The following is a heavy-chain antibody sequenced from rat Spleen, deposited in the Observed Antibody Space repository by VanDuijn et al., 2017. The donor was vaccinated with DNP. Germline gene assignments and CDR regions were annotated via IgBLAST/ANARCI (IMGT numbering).Heavy chain of an antibody. V-gene: IGHV5-25*01. CDR1: GFTFSNSD. CDR3: TARSGYNRWFAY. Sequence: EVQLVESGGGLVQAGRSMKLSCAASGFTFSNSDMAWVRQAPRKGLEWVASISTSGSSTFYRDSVKGRITISRENAKNTLYLRMDSLRSEDTATYYCTARSGYNRWFAYWGQGTLVTVSS. D-gene: IGHD1-4*01. CDR2: ISTSGSST. J-gene: IGHJ3*01.